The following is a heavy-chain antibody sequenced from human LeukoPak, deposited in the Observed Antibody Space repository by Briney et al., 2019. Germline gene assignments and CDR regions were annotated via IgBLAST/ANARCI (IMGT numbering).Heavy chain of an antibody. CDR3: ATVLLRYSSGWRYFDY. D-gene: IGHD6-19*01. V-gene: IGHV1-24*01. Sequence: ASVNVSCKVSGYTLTELSMHWVRQAPGKGLEWMGGFDPEDGETIYAQKFQGRVTMTEDTSTDTAYMELSSLRSEDTAVYYCATVLLRYSSGWRYFDYWGQGTLVTVSS. J-gene: IGHJ4*02. CDR1: GYTLTELS. CDR2: FDPEDGET.